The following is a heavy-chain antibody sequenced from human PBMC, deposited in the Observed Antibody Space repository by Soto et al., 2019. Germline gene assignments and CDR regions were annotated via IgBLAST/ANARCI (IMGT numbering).Heavy chain of an antibody. V-gene: IGHV3-23*01. J-gene: IGHJ6*02. Sequence: SLRLSCAASGFTFSSYAMSWVRQAPGKGLEWVSAISGSGGSTYYADSVKGRFTISRDNSKNTLYLQMNSLRAEDTAVYYCAKDRGYSSVYYYYYGMDVWGQGTTVTVSS. CDR1: GFTFSSYA. CDR3: AKDRGYSSVYYYYYGMDV. D-gene: IGHD6-25*01. CDR2: ISGSGGST.